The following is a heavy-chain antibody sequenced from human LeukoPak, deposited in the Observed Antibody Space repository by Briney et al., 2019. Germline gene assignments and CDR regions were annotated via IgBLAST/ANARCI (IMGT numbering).Heavy chain of an antibody. D-gene: IGHD1-26*01. Sequence: GGSLRLSCAASGFTFSNAWMSWVRQAPGKGLEWVGRIKSKTDGGTTDYAAPVKGRFTISRDDSKNTLYLQMNSLKTEDTAVYYCTTDAVVGATDCDYWGQGTLVTVSS. CDR3: TTDAVVGATDCDY. V-gene: IGHV3-15*01. CDR1: GFTFSNAW. J-gene: IGHJ4*02. CDR2: IKSKTDGGTT.